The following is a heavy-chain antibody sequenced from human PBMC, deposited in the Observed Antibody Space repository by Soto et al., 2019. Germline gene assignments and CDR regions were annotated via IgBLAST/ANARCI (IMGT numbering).Heavy chain of an antibody. CDR1: GYSFTSYW. J-gene: IGHJ6*02. Sequence: GESLKISCMGSGYSFTSYWIGWVRQMPGKGLEWMGIIYPGDPDTRYSPSFQGQVTISADKSISTAYLQWSSLKASDTAMYYCERLGYYDFWSGYHYYYYYGMDVWGQGTTVTVSS. D-gene: IGHD3-3*01. CDR2: IYPGDPDT. CDR3: ERLGYYDFWSGYHYYYYYGMDV. V-gene: IGHV5-51*01.